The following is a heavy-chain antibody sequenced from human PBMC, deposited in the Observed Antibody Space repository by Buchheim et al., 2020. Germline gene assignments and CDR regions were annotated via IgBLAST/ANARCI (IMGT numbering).Heavy chain of an antibody. CDR2: IYKSGTT. CDR3: AREGVVVGRDWFDS. D-gene: IGHD2-15*01. CDR1: GDSISSSSHY. Sequence: QVQLQESGPGLVKPSQTLSLTCTVSGDSISSSSHYWSWIRQPAGKGLEWIGRIYKSGTTKYNPSLRGRVTISVDTSKNKFFLQLSSVTAADTAVYCCAREGVVVGRDWFDSWGQGTL. V-gene: IGHV4-61*02. J-gene: IGHJ5*01.